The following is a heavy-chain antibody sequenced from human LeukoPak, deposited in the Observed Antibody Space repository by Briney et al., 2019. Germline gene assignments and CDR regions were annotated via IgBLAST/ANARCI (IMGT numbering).Heavy chain of an antibody. CDR2: IYYSGST. J-gene: IGHJ5*02. CDR3: ARGYSSGWSEDNWFDP. D-gene: IGHD6-19*01. Sequence: SETLSLTCTVSGGSISSYYWSWIRPPPGKGLEWIGYIYYSGSTNYNPSLKSRVTISVDTSKNQFSLKLSSVTAADTAVYYCARGYSSGWSEDNWFDPWGQGTLVTVSS. CDR1: GGSISSYY. V-gene: IGHV4-59*08.